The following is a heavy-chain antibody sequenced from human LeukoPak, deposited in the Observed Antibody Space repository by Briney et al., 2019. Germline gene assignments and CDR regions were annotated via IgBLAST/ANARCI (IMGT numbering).Heavy chain of an antibody. J-gene: IGHJ4*02. CDR3: ARVLHGSTHDGQAKSLGY. CDR1: GYTFTSYY. D-gene: IGHD1-14*01. Sequence: GASVKVSCKASGYTFTSYYMHWVRQAPGQGLEWMGLINPTGGSTGYAQKFQGRVTMTRDMSTSTAYMELSSLRSEDTAVYYCARVLHGSTHDGQAKSLGYWGQGTLVTVSS. V-gene: IGHV1-46*01. CDR2: INPTGGST.